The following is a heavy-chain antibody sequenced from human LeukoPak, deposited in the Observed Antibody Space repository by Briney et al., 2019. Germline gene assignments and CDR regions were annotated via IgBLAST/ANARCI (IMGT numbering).Heavy chain of an antibody. Sequence: PGGSLRLSCVASGFTFSSYGIHWVRQAPGRGLEWVAGIYFDGSIKYYADSVKGRFTISRDNPKNALYLRMNSLRAEDTAVYYCARGYIWKLGGYWGQGTRVTVS. CDR3: ARGYIWKLGGY. CDR2: IYFDGSIK. J-gene: IGHJ4*02. V-gene: IGHV3-33*01. D-gene: IGHD1-20*01. CDR1: GFTFSSYG.